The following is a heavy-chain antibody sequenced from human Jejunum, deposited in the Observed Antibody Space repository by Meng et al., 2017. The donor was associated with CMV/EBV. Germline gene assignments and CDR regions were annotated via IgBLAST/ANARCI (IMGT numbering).Heavy chain of an antibody. J-gene: IGHJ4*02. V-gene: IGHV3-23*01. CDR1: GLPFSTYA. CDR3: AKFRTTMIASTYDY. CDR2: VSGTGATT. Sequence: SGLPFSTYAMSGVRQAPGKGLEWVSTVSGTGATTYYADSVKGQFTISRGNSKNTLYLQMNNLRVDDTAVYYCAKFRTTMIASTYDYWGQGILVTV. D-gene: IGHD3-22*01.